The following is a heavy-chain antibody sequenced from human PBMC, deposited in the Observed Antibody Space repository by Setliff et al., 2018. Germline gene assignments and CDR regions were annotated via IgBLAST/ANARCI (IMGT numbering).Heavy chain of an antibody. J-gene: IGHJ4*02. D-gene: IGHD6-6*01. CDR3: AKSSGSSSSTNLEY. CDR2: ITDDGGTT. CDR1: GFTFFGYT. V-gene: IGHV3-23*01. Sequence: GSLRLSCTTSGFTFFGYTMNWVRQAPGKGLEWVSAITDDGGTTHYAGSVKGRFTIARDNSNSTLYLQMNSLRVEDTALYYCAKSSGSSSSTNLEYLGPGTLVTSPQ.